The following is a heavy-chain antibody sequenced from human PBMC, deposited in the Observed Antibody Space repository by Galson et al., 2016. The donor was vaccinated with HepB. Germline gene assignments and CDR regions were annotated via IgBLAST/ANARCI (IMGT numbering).Heavy chain of an antibody. V-gene: IGHV4-4*02. CDR1: GGSVSSHNW. D-gene: IGHD1-26*01. CDR2: VFHSGST. CDR3: ARTEFGEVGTTTSMVGY. Sequence: ETLSLTCAVSGGSVSSHNWWSWVRQPPGKGLEWIGEVFHSGSTNYNPSLKSRVTISVDTSKNQFTLKRSSVPAADAAVYYCARTEFGEVGTTTSMVGYWGQGTLVTVSS. J-gene: IGHJ4*02.